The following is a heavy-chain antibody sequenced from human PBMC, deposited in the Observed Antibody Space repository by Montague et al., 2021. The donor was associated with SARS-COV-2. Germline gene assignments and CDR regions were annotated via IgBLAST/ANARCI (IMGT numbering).Heavy chain of an antibody. J-gene: IGHJ2*01. CDR1: GFDFTSSE. CDR2: ISTSGTLP. D-gene: IGHD5-18*01. CDR3: AREAVGYSHGYPYWYFDL. Sequence: SLSLSLSASGFDFTSSEINWVRQAPGKGLEWVSYISTSGTLPSYMDSVKGRFTISRDNAKKSLYLQMDSLRAEDTAVYFCAREAVGYSHGYPYWYFDLWGRGTLVTVSS. V-gene: IGHV3-48*03.